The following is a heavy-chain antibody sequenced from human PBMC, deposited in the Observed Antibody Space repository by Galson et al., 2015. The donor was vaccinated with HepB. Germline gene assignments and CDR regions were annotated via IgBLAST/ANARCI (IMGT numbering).Heavy chain of an antibody. CDR1: GYTFTDYY. J-gene: IGHJ3*02. CDR2: VDPEDGET. D-gene: IGHD1-26*01. V-gene: IGHV1-69-2*01. CDR3: ATVNYEIIEGELLRTSEVAFDI. Sequence: VKVSCKVSGYTFTDYYMHWVQQAPGKGLEWMGLVDPEDGETIYAEKFQGRVTITADTSTDTAYMELSSLRSEDTAVYYCATVNYEIIEGELLRTSEVAFDIWGQGTMVTVSS.